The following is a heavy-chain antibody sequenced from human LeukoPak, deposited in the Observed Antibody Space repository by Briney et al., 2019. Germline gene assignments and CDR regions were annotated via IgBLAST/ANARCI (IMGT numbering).Heavy chain of an antibody. CDR3: TTHWGY. V-gene: IGHV3-15*01. CDR2: IKSKTDGGPS. J-gene: IGHJ4*02. CDR1: GFTFSNAW. Sequence: GGSLRLPCAASGFTFSNAWMSCARHAPGKGLEWVGRIKSKTDGGPSDYAAPVKGRFTISRHDSKSTLCLQMNSLKTEDTAVYYCTTHWGYWGQGTLVTVSS. D-gene: IGHD7-27*01.